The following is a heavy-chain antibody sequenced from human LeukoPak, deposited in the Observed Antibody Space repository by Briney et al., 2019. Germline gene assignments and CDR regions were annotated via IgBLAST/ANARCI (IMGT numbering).Heavy chain of an antibody. J-gene: IGHJ4*02. CDR1: GGSISSSSYY. V-gene: IGHV4-39*01. CDR3: ARAKYQPRAMIDY. Sequence: SETLSLTCTVSGGSISSSSYYWGWIRQPPGKGLEWIGSIYYSGSTYYNPSLKSRVTISVDTSKNQFSLKLSSVTAADTAVYYCARAKYQPRAMIDYWGQGTLVTVSS. CDR2: IYYSGST. D-gene: IGHD2-2*01.